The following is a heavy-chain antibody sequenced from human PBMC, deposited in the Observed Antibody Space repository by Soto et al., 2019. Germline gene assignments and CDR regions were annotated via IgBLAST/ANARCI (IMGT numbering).Heavy chain of an antibody. D-gene: IGHD6-19*01. CDR1: GGSISSSSYY. CDR3: ASPFSSGWYFDAFDI. CDR2: IYYSGST. Sequence: QLQLQESGPGLVKPSETLSLTCTVSGGSISSSSYYWGWIRQPPGKGLEWIGSIYYSGSTYYKPSLKSRVTISVDTSKNQFSLKLSSVTAADTAVYYSASPFSSGWYFDAFDIWGQGTMVTVSS. J-gene: IGHJ3*02. V-gene: IGHV4-39*01.